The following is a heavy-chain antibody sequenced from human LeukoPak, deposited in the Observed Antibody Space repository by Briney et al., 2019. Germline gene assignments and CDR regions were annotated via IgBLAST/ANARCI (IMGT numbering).Heavy chain of an antibody. CDR1: GFTFSSYG. Sequence: GRSLRLSCAASGFTFSSYGMHWARQAPGKGLEWVAIMSYDGSNKYYADSVKGRFTISRDNSKNTLYLQMNSLRAEDTAVYYCAKAVYGSGSYGDYWGQGTLVTVSS. D-gene: IGHD3-10*01. CDR3: AKAVYGSGSYGDY. J-gene: IGHJ4*02. CDR2: MSYDGSNK. V-gene: IGHV3-30*18.